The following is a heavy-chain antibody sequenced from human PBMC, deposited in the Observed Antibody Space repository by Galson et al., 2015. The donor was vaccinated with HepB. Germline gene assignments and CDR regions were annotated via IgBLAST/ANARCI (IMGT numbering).Heavy chain of an antibody. CDR1: GYTFTSYA. Sequence: SVKVSCKASGYTFTSYAMHWVRQAPGQRLERMGWINAGNGNTKYSQKFQGRVTITRDTSASTAYMELSSLRSEDTAVYYCARENEWSGGAFDIWGQGTMVTVSS. J-gene: IGHJ3*02. CDR2: INAGNGNT. D-gene: IGHD3-10*01. V-gene: IGHV1-3*01. CDR3: ARENEWSGGAFDI.